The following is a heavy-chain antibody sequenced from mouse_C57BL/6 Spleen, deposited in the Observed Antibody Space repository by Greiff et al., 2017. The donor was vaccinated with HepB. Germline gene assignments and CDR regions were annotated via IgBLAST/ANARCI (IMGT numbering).Heavy chain of an antibody. CDR2: IYPGSGST. D-gene: IGHD2-3*01. CDR3: ASIYDGYWYFDV. V-gene: IGHV1-55*01. Sequence: QVQLKQPGAELVKPGASVKMSCKASGYTFTSYWITWVKQRPGQGLEWIGDIYPGSGSTNYNEKFKSKATLTVDTSSSTAYMQLSSLTSEDSAVYYCASIYDGYWYFDVWGTGTTVTVSS. CDR1: GYTFTSYW. J-gene: IGHJ1*03.